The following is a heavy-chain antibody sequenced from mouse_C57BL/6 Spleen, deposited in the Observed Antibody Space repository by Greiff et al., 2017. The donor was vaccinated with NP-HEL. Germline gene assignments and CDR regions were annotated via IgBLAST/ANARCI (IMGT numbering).Heavy chain of an antibody. CDR1: GYAFSSSW. D-gene: IGHD2-2*01. Sequence: VQLQQSGPELVKPGASVKISCKASGYAFSSSWMNWVKQRPGKGLEWIGRIYPGDGDTNYNGKFKGKATLTADKSSSTAYMQLSSLTSEDSAVYFCARERLRDYFDYWGQGTTLTVSS. CDR2: IYPGDGDT. J-gene: IGHJ2*01. CDR3: ARERLRDYFDY. V-gene: IGHV1-82*01.